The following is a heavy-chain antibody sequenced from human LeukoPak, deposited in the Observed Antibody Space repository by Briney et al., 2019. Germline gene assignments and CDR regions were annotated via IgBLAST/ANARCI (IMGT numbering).Heavy chain of an antibody. V-gene: IGHV3-48*02. CDR3: ARHSLHYYDSSGYLPYYYYYYMHV. CDR1: GFTFSSYS. D-gene: IGHD3-22*01. CDR2: ISSSSSTI. J-gene: IGHJ6*03. Sequence: GGSLRLSCAASGFTFSSYSLNWVRQAPGKGVEWVSYISSSSSTIYYADSVKGRLTISRDNAKNALYLQINSLRDYDTAVYYCARHSLHYYDSSGYLPYYYYYYMHVWGKGTTVTVSS.